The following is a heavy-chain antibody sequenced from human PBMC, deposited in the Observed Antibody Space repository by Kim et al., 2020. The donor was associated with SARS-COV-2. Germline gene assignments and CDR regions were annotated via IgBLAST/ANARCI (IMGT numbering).Heavy chain of an antibody. CDR3: ARRVRPDY. Sequence: ASVKVSCKASGYTFTHYGIIWVRQAPGQGLEWMGWINTYSGDPSYAQKLQGRVTMTTDTSTSTAYMELRSLRSDDTAVYYCARRVRPDYWGQGTLVTVSS. CDR1: GYTFTHYG. V-gene: IGHV1-18*04. J-gene: IGHJ4*02. CDR2: INTYSGDP.